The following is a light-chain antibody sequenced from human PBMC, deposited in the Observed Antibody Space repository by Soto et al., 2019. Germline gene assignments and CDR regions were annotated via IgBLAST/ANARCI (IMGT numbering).Light chain of an antibody. Sequence: QSVLTQPPSVSGAPGQRVTLSCTGSSSNIGAGYVHWYQQLPGTAPKLLFYGNSNRPSGVPDRFSGSKSGTSASLATTGLQAEDEADYDCQSYDSSLSGSVFGGGTKLTVL. CDR2: GNS. CDR1: SSNIGAGY. J-gene: IGLJ3*02. V-gene: IGLV1-40*01. CDR3: QSYDSSLSGSV.